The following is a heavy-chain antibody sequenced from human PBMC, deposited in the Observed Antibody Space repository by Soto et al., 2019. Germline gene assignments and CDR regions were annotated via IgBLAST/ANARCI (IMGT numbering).Heavy chain of an antibody. V-gene: IGHV1-69*01. CDR1: GDTFNSYV. CDR3: TRSYGYTFGGSLDN. CDR2: IITAFGTT. J-gene: IGHJ4*02. Sequence: QVQLVQSGPEVKNPGSSVKVSCKASGDTFNSYVITWVRQAPGQGLEWLGGIITAFGTTSYAQNFQDRLTITAYEAATTDHMELSSLTSDDTAMYYCTRSYGYTFGGSLDNWGQGTLVTVSS. D-gene: IGHD5-18*01.